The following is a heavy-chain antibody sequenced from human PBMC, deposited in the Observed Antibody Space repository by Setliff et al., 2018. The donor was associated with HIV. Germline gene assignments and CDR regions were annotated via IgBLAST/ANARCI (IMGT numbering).Heavy chain of an antibody. Sequence: SETLSLTCSASGGSISSGNYYWSWIRQPPGKGLQWIGFIYNSEITNYNPSLKSRVTISLDMSKNQFSLKLTSVTAADTAVYYCARGGTSSNWFDPWGQGTLVTVSS. CDR2: IYNSEIT. V-gene: IGHV4-61*01. D-gene: IGHD2-2*01. J-gene: IGHJ5*02. CDR1: GGSISSGNYY. CDR3: ARGGTSSNWFDP.